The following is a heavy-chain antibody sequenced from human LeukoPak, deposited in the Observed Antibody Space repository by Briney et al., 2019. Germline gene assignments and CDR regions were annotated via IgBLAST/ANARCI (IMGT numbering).Heavy chain of an antibody. CDR3: ARDRQDCDYVWGSYPLDY. CDR1: GFTFSDYY. D-gene: IGHD3-16*02. Sequence: GGSLRLSCAASGFTFSDYYMSWIRQAPGRGLEWVSYISSTSSYTNYADSVKGRFTISRDNAKNSLYLQMNSLRAEDTAVYYCARDRQDCDYVWGSYPLDYWGQGTLVTVSS. V-gene: IGHV3-11*06. CDR2: ISSTSSYT. J-gene: IGHJ4*02.